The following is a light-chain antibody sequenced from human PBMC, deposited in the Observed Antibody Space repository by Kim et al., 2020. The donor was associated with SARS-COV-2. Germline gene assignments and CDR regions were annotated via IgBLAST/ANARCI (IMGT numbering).Light chain of an antibody. CDR3: QKYNTAPPLT. CDR1: QVIDNY. V-gene: IGKV1-27*01. CDR2: GAS. J-gene: IGKJ4*01. Sequence: DIQMTQSPSSLSASVGDRVTITCRASQVIDNYLAWYQQKPGKVPKLLIYGASTLQSGVPSRFSGSGSGTDFTLTISSLQPEGVATYYCQKYNTAPPLTFGGGTKVDIK.